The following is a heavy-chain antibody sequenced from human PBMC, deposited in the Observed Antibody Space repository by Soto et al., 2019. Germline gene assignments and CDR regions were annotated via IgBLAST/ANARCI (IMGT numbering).Heavy chain of an antibody. CDR3: ARRARPDFYYMDV. D-gene: IGHD6-6*01. Sequence: EVQLAESGVGLAQPGGSLRLSCAASGFTLSGYAMDWVRQAPGKGLEYVSGISSNGVGTYYANSVQGRFTISRDNSKNTVYLQMGSLRPEDMAVYYCARRARPDFYYMDVCGKGTTVTVSS. V-gene: IGHV3-64*01. CDR1: GFTLSGYA. J-gene: IGHJ6*03. CDR2: ISSNGVGT.